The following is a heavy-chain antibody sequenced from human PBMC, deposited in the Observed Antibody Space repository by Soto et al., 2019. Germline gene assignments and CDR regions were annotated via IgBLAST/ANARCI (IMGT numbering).Heavy chain of an antibody. CDR3: ARSAPPLDY. CDR2: INAGNGTT. J-gene: IGHJ4*02. CDR1: GYTFTSYA. V-gene: IGHV1-3*01. Sequence: QVQLVQSGAEVKKPGASVKVSCKASGYTFTSYAMHWVRQAPGQRLEWMGWINAGNGTTKYSQKFQGRVTLTSDTAASTAYMELSSLRSEDTAVYYCARSAPPLDYWGQGTLVTVAS.